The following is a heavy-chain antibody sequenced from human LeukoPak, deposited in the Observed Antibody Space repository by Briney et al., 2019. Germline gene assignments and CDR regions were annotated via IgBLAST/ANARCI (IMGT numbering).Heavy chain of an antibody. CDR2: ISSSSSYI. V-gene: IGHV3-21*01. D-gene: IGHD2-2*01. CDR3: ARGVGCSSTSCPLPEYYFDY. CDR1: GFTFSSYS. Sequence: GGSLRLSCAATGFTFSSYSMNWVRQAPGKGLEWVSSISSSSSYIYYADSVKGRFTISRDNAKNSPYLQMNSLRAEDTAVYYCARGVGCSSTSCPLPEYYFDYWGQGTLVTVSS. J-gene: IGHJ4*02.